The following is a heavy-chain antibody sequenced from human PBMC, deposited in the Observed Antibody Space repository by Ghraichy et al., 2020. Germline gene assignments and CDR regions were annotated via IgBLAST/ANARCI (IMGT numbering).Heavy chain of an antibody. CDR3: ASPYYDSSGYWTFDY. J-gene: IGHJ4*02. V-gene: IGHV3-48*02. CDR2: ISSSSSTI. D-gene: IGHD3-22*01. Sequence: GESLNISCAASGFTFSSYSMNWVRQAPGKGLEWVSYISSSSSTIYYADSVKGRFTISRDNAKNSLYLQMNSLRDEDTAVYYCASPYYDSSGYWTFDYWGQGTLVTVSS. CDR1: GFTFSSYS.